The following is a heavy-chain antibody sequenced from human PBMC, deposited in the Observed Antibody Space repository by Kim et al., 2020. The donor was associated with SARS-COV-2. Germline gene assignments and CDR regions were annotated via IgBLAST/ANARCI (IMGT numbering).Heavy chain of an antibody. J-gene: IGHJ6*02. V-gene: IGHV3-9*01. Sequence: GGSLRLSCAASGFTFGDYVMHWVRQAPGKGLEWVSSISWTGGVIGYADSVKGRFTTSRDNVKNSLYLQMNSLRAEDTALYYCTKDLLVGPYFYGMDAWGQGTTVTVSS. D-gene: IGHD1-26*01. CDR1: GFTFGDYV. CDR2: ISWTGGVI. CDR3: TKDLLVGPYFYGMDA.